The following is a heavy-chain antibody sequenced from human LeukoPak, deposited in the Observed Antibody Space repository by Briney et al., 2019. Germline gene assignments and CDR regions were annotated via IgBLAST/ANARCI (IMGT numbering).Heavy chain of an antibody. CDR2: IYYSGST. CDR3: ARRRGIAAFFDY. CDR1: GGSISSGGYY. V-gene: IGHV4-31*03. J-gene: IGHJ4*02. D-gene: IGHD6-13*01. Sequence: PSQTLSLTCTVSGGSISSGGYYWSWIRQHPGKGLEWIGYIYYSGSTYYNPSLKSRVTISVDTSKNQFSLKLSSVTAADTAVYYCARRRGIAAFFDYWGQGTLVTVSS.